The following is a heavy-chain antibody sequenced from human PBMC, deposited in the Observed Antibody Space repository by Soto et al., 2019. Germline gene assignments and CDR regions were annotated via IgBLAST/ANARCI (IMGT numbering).Heavy chain of an antibody. V-gene: IGHV4-34*01. D-gene: IGHD6-13*01. Sequence: SETLSLTCTVSGASISDYYWSWIRQPPGKGLEWIGEINHSGSTNYNPSLKSRVTISVDTSKNQFSLKLSSVTAADTAVYYCARGRGRIAARFDPWGQGTLVTVSS. CDR3: ARGRGRIAARFDP. J-gene: IGHJ5*02. CDR2: INHSGST. CDR1: GASISDYY.